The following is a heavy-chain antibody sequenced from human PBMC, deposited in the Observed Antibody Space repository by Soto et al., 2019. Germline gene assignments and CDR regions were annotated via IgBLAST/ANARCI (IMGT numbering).Heavy chain of an antibody. CDR3: ATLPPYYFDTSGYFLED. CDR2: ITTFNGNT. Sequence: ASVKVSCKASGYSFPSHGIGWMRQAPGQGLEWMGWITTFNGNTNYAKKFQERVTMTADTSTSTVYMELRSLRYDDTAVYFCATLPPYYFDTSGYFLEDWGQGTLVTVSS. J-gene: IGHJ4*02. CDR1: GYSFPSHG. D-gene: IGHD3-22*01. V-gene: IGHV1-18*01.